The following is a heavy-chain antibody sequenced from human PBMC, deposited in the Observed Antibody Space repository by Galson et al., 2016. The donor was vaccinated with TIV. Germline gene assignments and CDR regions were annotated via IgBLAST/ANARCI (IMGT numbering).Heavy chain of an antibody. CDR3: SREKYSGFGF. V-gene: IGHV1-46*02. Sequence: SVKVSCKASGGTFKIHSITWVRQAPGQGLEWMGMLNPSGVTTSYAEKFQDRVTMSMNTSTSKFYMELRSLTSEDTAIYYCSREKYSGFGFWGQGTLVTVSS. D-gene: IGHD5-12*01. CDR2: LNPSGVTT. J-gene: IGHJ4*02. CDR1: GGTFKIHS.